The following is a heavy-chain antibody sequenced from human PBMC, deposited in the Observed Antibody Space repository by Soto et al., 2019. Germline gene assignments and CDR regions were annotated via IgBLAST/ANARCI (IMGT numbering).Heavy chain of an antibody. CDR3: ARVGLWFGEQTPDAFDI. V-gene: IGHV4-34*01. J-gene: IGHJ3*02. D-gene: IGHD3-10*01. CDR2: INHSGST. Sequence: SETLSLTCAVYGGSFSGYYWSWIRQPPGKGLEWIGEINHSGSTNYNPSLKSRVTISVDTSKNQFSLKLSSVTAADTAVYYCARVGLWFGEQTPDAFDIWGQGTMVTVSS. CDR1: GGSFSGYY.